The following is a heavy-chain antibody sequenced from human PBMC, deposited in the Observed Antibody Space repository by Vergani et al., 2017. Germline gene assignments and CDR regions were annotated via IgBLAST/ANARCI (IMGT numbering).Heavy chain of an antibody. CDR3: ARGGGGAVVPAANYGMDV. V-gene: IGHV4-4*02. CDR1: GGSISSSNW. D-gene: IGHD2-2*01. CDR2: IYHSGST. Sequence: QVQLQESGPGLVKPSGTLSLTCAVSGGSISSSNWWSWVRQPPGKGLEWIGEIYHSGSTNYNPSLKSRVTISEDKSKNQFTLKLSSVTAADTAVYYCARGGGGAVVPAANYGMDVWGQGTTVTVSS. J-gene: IGHJ6*02.